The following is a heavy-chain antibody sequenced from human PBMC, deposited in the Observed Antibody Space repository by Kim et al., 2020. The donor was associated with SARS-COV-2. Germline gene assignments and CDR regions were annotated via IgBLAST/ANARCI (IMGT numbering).Heavy chain of an antibody. V-gene: IGHV4-38-2*02. Sequence: SETLSLTCTVSGYSISSGYYWGWIRQPPGKGLEWIGSIYHSGNTYYNPSLKSRVTISVDTSKNQFSLNLSSMTAADTAVYYCARVYGDYASFPQWGQGPL. CDR2: IYHSGNT. D-gene: IGHD4-17*01. CDR1: GYSISSGYY. CDR3: ARVYGDYASFPQ. J-gene: IGHJ1*01.